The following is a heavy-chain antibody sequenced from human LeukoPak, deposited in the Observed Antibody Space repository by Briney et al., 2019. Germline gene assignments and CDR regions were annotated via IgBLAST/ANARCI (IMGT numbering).Heavy chain of an antibody. CDR2: INHSGST. Sequence: SSETLSLTCAVYGGSFSGYYWSWIRQPPGKGLEWIGEINHSGSTNYNPSLKSRVTISVDTSKNQFSLKLSSVTAADTAVYYCARDRIVGATTYFDYWGQGTLVTVSS. CDR3: ARDRIVGATTYFDY. V-gene: IGHV4-34*01. J-gene: IGHJ4*02. CDR1: GGSFSGYY. D-gene: IGHD1-26*01.